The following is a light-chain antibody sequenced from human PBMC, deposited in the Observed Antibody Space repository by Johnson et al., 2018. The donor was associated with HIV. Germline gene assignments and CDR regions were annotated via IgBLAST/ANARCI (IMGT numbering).Light chain of an antibody. V-gene: IGLV1-51*02. CDR3: GTWDSSPSAGYV. CDR1: TSNIGNNY. Sequence: QSVLTQPPSVSAAPGQKVTISCSGSTSNIGNNYVSWYQQFPGTAPKLLIYENDKRPSGIPDRFSGSKSGTSATLGITGLQTGDEADYYCGTWDSSPSAGYVFGTGTKVTVL. CDR2: END. J-gene: IGLJ1*01.